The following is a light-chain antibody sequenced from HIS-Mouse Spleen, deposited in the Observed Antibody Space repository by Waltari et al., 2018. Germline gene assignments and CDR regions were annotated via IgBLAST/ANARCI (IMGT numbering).Light chain of an antibody. V-gene: IGLV2-23*01. CDR1: SSDVGSYNL. J-gene: IGLJ3*02. CDR3: CSYAGSSTWV. CDR2: EGS. Sequence: QSALTQPASVSGSPGQSIPISCTGTSSDVGSYNLVSWYQQHPGKPPKLMIYEGSKRPSGVSNRFSGSKSGNTASLTISGLQAEDEADYYCCSYAGSSTWVFGGGTKLTVL.